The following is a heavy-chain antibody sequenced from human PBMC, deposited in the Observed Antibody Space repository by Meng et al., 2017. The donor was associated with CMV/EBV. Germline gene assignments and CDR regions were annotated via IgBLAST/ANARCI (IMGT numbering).Heavy chain of an antibody. CDR3: ARHAQGIAAAGTHGWFDP. CDR2: IYYSGST. V-gene: IGHV4-39*01. J-gene: IGHJ5*02. D-gene: IGHD6-13*01. CDR1: GGSISSSSYY. Sequence: GSLRLSCTVSGGSISSSSYYWGWIRQPPGEGLEWIGSIYYSGSTYYNPSLKSRVTISVDTSKNQFSLKLSSVTAADTAVYYCARHAQGIAAAGTHGWFDPWGQGTLVTVSS.